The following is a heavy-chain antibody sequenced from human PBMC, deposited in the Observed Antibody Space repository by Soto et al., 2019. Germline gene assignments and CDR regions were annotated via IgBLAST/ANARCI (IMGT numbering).Heavy chain of an antibody. CDR2: IYPGDSDT. D-gene: IGHD5-12*01. Sequence: PGESLKISCKGSGYSFTSYWIGWVRQMPGKGLEWMGIIYPGDSDTRYSPSFQGQVTISADKSISTAYLQWSSRTASDTAMYYCARHGGRDGYNYGSYYHYRMAVRGQGTTVTVSS. CDR3: ARHGGRDGYNYGSYYHYRMAV. V-gene: IGHV5-51*01. J-gene: IGHJ6*02. CDR1: GYSFTSYW.